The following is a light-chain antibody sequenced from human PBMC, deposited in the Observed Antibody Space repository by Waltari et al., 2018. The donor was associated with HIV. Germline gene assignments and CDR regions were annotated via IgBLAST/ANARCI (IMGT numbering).Light chain of an antibody. CDR1: QGVGTH. CDR2: AAS. Sequence: DIQMTQSPSSLAASVGDTVTITCRETQGVGTHLGWFHQKPGQAPKRLIYAASKLRSGVPPRISGSGSETYFTLTITGLHPEDFGIYYCLQHKSYPFSTLGQGTRLE. J-gene: IGKJ5*01. CDR3: LQHKSYPFST. V-gene: IGKV1-17*01.